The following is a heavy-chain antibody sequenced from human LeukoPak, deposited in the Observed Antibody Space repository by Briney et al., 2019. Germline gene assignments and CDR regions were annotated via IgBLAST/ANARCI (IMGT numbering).Heavy chain of an antibody. J-gene: IGHJ3*02. D-gene: IGHD3-22*01. V-gene: IGHV1-18*01. Sequence: ASVKVSCKASGYTFTSYGISWVQQAPGQGLEWMGWISAYNGNTNYAQKLQGRVTMTTDTSTSTAYMELRSLRSDDTAVYYCARGPYYYDSSGYYFWAFDIWGQGTMVTVSS. CDR3: ARGPYYYDSSGYYFWAFDI. CDR2: ISAYNGNT. CDR1: GYTFTSYG.